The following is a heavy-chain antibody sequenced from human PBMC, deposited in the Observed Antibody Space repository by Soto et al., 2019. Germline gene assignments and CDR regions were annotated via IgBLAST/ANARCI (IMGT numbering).Heavy chain of an antibody. D-gene: IGHD5-12*01. CDR3: AKDRITKMATIYAFDI. J-gene: IGHJ3*02. Sequence: EVQLLESGGGLVQPGGSLRLSCAASGFTFSSYAMSWVRQAPGKGLEWVSAISGSGGSTYYADSVKGRFTISRDNSKNTLYLQMNRLRAEDTAVYYCAKDRITKMATIYAFDIWGQGTMVTVSS. CDR2: ISGSGGST. V-gene: IGHV3-23*01. CDR1: GFTFSSYA.